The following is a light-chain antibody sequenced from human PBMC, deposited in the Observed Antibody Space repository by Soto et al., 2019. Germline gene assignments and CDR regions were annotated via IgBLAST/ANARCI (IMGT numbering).Light chain of an antibody. V-gene: IGKV2-28*01. J-gene: IGKJ5*01. Sequence: DIVMTQSPLSLPVTPGEPASISCRSSQSLLHSNGYNYLDWYLQKPGQSPQLLIYLGSNRASGVPDRFSGSGSGTDFTLKISRVEAEDVGVYYCMKALQTPIPFGQGTRLEIK. CDR3: MKALQTPIP. CDR1: QSLLHSNGYNY. CDR2: LGS.